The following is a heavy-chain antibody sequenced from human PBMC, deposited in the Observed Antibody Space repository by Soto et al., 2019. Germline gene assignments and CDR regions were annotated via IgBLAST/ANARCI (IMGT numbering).Heavy chain of an antibody. CDR2: IYDGGST. V-gene: IGHV4-30-4*01. J-gene: IGHJ6*02. Sequence: PSETLSLTCTVSGDSISDVNYYWSWIRQSPDKGLEWIGHIYDGGSTYSNPSLKSRVTVSIDTSKNQFSLKVSSVTAADTAVFYCARLAGYCSGTSCYGYYGMDVWGQGTTVTVSS. CDR3: ARLAGYCSGTSCYGYYGMDV. CDR1: GDSISDVNYY. D-gene: IGHD2-2*01.